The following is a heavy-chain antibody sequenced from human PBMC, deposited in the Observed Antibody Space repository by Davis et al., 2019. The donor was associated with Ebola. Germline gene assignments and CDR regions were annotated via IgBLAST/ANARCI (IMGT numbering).Heavy chain of an antibody. CDR3: ARSSSWYAAH. CDR1: GYTFTSDG. Sequence: ASVKVSCKASGYTFTSDGLCWVRQAPGQGLEWMGWISAYSGHTNYAQKFQDRVTMTTDTSTSTAYMELRSLRSDDTAVYYCARSSSWYAAHWRQGTLVTVSS. CDR2: ISAYSGHT. D-gene: IGHD6-13*01. J-gene: IGHJ4*02. V-gene: IGHV1-18*01.